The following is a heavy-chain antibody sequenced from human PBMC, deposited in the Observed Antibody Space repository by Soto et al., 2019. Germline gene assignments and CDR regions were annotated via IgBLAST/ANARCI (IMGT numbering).Heavy chain of an antibody. Sequence: PGGSLRLSCEASGFTFSGFDMHWVRQPTGKGLEWVSTIGTAGDTYYAVSVKGRFTISRDNAKNSLSLQMNSLRAGDTAVYFWARGQEVGAHFFDSWGQGTQVTVSS. CDR1: GFTFSGFD. V-gene: IGHV3-13*01. CDR2: IGTAGDT. CDR3: ARGQEVGAHFFDS. J-gene: IGHJ4*02. D-gene: IGHD2-15*01.